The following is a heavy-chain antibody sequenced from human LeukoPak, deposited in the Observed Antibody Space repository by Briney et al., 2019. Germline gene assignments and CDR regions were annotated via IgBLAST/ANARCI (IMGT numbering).Heavy chain of an antibody. J-gene: IGHJ5*02. CDR3: ARQRRFYSSSWYGGDGWFDP. Sequence: SETLSLTCSVSGGSISSGSYFWGWIRQPPGKGLEWIGSIYYSGSTYYNPSLKSRVTISVDTSKNQFSLKLSSVTAADTAVYYCARQRRFYSSSWYGGDGWFDPWGQGTLVTVSS. CDR2: IYYSGST. D-gene: IGHD6-13*01. CDR1: GGSISSGSYF. V-gene: IGHV4-39*01.